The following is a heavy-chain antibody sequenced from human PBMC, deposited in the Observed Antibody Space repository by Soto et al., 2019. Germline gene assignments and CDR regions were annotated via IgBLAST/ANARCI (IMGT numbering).Heavy chain of an antibody. Sequence: ESGGGLVQPGGSLRLSCAASGFTFSSYAMSWVRQAPGTGLEWVSAISGSGGSTYYADSVKGRFTISRDNSKNTLYLQMNSLRAEDTAVYYCAKDYERLLMASPDYWGQGTLVTVSS. CDR1: GFTFSSYA. V-gene: IGHV3-23*01. J-gene: IGHJ4*02. CDR3: AKDYERLLMASPDY. D-gene: IGHD2-8*02. CDR2: ISGSGGST.